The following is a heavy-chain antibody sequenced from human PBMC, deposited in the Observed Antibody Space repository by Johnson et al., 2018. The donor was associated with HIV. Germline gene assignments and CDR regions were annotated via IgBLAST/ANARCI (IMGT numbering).Heavy chain of an antibody. Sequence: QVQLVESGGGVVQPGGSLRLSCTGSGFTFSIYGIHWVRQAPDKGLEWVALISYDGSNKYYADSVKGRFTISRDDSKNTLYLQMNSLKTEDTAVYYCNTQQRADAFDIWGQGTMVTVSS. CDR2: ISYDGSNK. CDR3: NTQQRADAFDI. CDR1: GFTFSIYG. V-gene: IGHV3-30*19. D-gene: IGHD6-13*01. J-gene: IGHJ3*02.